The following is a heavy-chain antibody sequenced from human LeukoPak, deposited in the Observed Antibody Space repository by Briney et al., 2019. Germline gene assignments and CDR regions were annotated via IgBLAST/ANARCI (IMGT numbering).Heavy chain of an antibody. Sequence: PGGSLRLSCAASGFTFSSYGMHWVRQAPGKGLEWVAVISYDGSNKYYADSVKGRFTISRDNSKNTLYLQMNSLRAEDTAVYYCAKTHVSSGWYYFDYWGQGTLVTVSS. V-gene: IGHV3-30*18. CDR2: ISYDGSNK. D-gene: IGHD6-19*01. J-gene: IGHJ4*02. CDR3: AKTHVSSGWYYFDY. CDR1: GFTFSSYG.